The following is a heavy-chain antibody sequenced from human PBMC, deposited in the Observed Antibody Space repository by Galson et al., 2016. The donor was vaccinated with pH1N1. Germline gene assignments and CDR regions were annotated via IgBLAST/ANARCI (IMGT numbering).Heavy chain of an antibody. Sequence: SLRLSCAVSGFTFSIFGMSWLRQAPGKGLEWISAISGVGDSTYHADSVKGRFTISRDSSKNTLTLQMSSLRAEDTAVYYCAKHDGSGYYYSRSLHWGQGTLVTVSS. D-gene: IGHD3-3*01. J-gene: IGHJ4*02. CDR2: ISGVGDST. CDR1: GFTFSIFG. CDR3: AKHDGSGYYYSRSLH. V-gene: IGHV3-23*01.